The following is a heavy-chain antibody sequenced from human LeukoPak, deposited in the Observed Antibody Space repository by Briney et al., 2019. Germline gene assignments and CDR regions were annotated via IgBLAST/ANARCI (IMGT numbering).Heavy chain of an antibody. CDR3: ARDDRSSWSFDY. CDR2: ISAYNGNT. V-gene: IGHV1-18*01. D-gene: IGHD6-13*01. Sequence: ASMKVSCTASGYTFTSYGISWVRQAPGQGLEWMGWISAYNGNTNYAQKLQGRVTMTRDMSTSTVYMELSSLRSEDTAVYYCARDDRSSWSFDYWGQGTLVTVSS. CDR1: GYTFTSYG. J-gene: IGHJ4*02.